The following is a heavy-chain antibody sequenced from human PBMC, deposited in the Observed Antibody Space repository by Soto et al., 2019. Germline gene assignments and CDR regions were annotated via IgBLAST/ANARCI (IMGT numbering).Heavy chain of an antibody. CDR2: ISYDGSNK. Sequence: QVQLVESGGGVVQPGRSLRLSCAASGFTFSSYGMHWVRRAPGKGLEWVAVISYDGSNKYYADSVKGRFTISRDNSKNTLYLQMNSLRAEDTAVYYCAKAFGGCSGGSCYSGTHYWGQGTLVTVSS. CDR1: GFTFSSYG. CDR3: AKAFGGCSGGSCYSGTHY. V-gene: IGHV3-30*18. D-gene: IGHD2-15*01. J-gene: IGHJ4*02.